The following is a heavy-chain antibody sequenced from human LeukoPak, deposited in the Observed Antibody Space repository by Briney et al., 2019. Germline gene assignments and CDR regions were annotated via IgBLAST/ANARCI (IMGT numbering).Heavy chain of an antibody. J-gene: IGHJ5*02. Sequence: SETLSLTCTVSDGSISSGGYSWNWIRQHPGKGLEWIGYIYYSGSTYYNPSLKSRVTISVDTSKNQFSLKLSSVTAADTAVYYCARDVGTVTDLGRFDPWGQGTQVTVSA. D-gene: IGHD4-17*01. CDR2: IYYSGST. V-gene: IGHV4-31*03. CDR3: ARDVGTVTDLGRFDP. CDR1: DGSISSGGYS.